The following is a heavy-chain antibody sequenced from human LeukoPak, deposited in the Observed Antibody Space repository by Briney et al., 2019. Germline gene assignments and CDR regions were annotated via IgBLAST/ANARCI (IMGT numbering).Heavy chain of an antibody. D-gene: IGHD6-19*01. CDR3: ARDTHSSGWGYFDY. V-gene: IGHV3-30*01. CDR2: ISYDGSNK. J-gene: IGHJ4*02. CDR1: GFTFSSYA. Sequence: GGSLRLSCAASGFTFSSYAMHWVRQAPGKGLEGVAVISYDGSNKYYADSVKGRFTISRDNSKNTLYLQMNSLRAEDTAVYYCARDTHSSGWGYFDYWGQGTLVTVSS.